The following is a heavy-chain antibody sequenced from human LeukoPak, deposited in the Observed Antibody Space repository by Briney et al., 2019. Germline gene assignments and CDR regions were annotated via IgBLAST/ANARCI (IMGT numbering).Heavy chain of an antibody. CDR2: IYYTGST. Sequence: SETLSLTCTVSGDSISSSYYWGWIRQPPGKGLEWIGSIYYTGSTYYNPSLKSRVTISVDTSKNQFSLKLSSVTAADTAVYYCARAPVLEWLLYDYWGQGTLVTVSS. CDR3: ARAPVLEWLLYDY. J-gene: IGHJ4*02. V-gene: IGHV4-38-2*02. D-gene: IGHD3-3*01. CDR1: GDSISSSYY.